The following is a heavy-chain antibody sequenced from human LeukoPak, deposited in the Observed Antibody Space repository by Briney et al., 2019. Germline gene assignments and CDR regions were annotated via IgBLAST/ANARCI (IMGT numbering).Heavy chain of an antibody. D-gene: IGHD6-13*01. CDR2: ISSSSSYI. Sequence: GGSLRLSCAASGFTFSSYNMNWVRQAPGKGLEWVSSISSSSSYIYYADSVKGRFTISRDNAKNSLYLQMNSLRAEDTAVYYCARVEEAAAFSPWGQGTLVTVSS. V-gene: IGHV3-21*01. J-gene: IGHJ5*02. CDR3: ARVEEAAAFSP. CDR1: GFTFSSYN.